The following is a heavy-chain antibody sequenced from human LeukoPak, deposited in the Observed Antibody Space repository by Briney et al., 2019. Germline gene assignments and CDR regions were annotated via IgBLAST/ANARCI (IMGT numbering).Heavy chain of an antibody. D-gene: IGHD5-24*01. CDR1: GFTFSSYA. Sequence: GGSLRLSCAASGFTFSSYAMRWVRQAPGKGREGVSTISGSGSPTYYADSVKGRFTISRDNSKNTVYLQMNSLRVEDTAVYYCARDLDDYNALPPVFQYWGQGTLVTVSS. J-gene: IGHJ1*01. V-gene: IGHV3-23*01. CDR3: ARDLDDYNALPPVFQY. CDR2: ISGSGSPT.